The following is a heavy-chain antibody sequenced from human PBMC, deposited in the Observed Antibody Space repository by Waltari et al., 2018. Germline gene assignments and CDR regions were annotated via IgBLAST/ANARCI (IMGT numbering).Heavy chain of an antibody. CDR2: ISGSGGST. CDR1: GFTFSSYA. CDR3: AKVLAYCGGDCYSEYDY. Sequence: EVQLLESGGGLVQPGGSLRLSCAASGFTFSSYAMSCVRQAPGKGLEWVSAISGSGGSTYYADSVKGRFTISRDNSKNTLYLQMNSLRAEDTAVYYCAKVLAYCGGDCYSEYDYWGQGTLVTVSS. J-gene: IGHJ4*02. V-gene: IGHV3-23*01. D-gene: IGHD2-21*02.